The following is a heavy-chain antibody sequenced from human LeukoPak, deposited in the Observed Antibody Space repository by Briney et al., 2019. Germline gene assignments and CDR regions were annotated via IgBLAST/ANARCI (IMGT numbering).Heavy chain of an antibody. CDR2: ISSSSTYI. CDR1: GFTFDDFG. V-gene: IGHV3-21*01. D-gene: IGHD6-19*01. J-gene: IGHJ4*02. Sequence: GGSLRLSCAASGFTFDDFGMSWVRQAPGKGLEWVSSISSSSTYIYYADSVKGRFTISRDNARNSLFLQMNSLITEDTAVYYCAREADYSSGVDHWGQGTLVTVSS. CDR3: AREADYSSGVDH.